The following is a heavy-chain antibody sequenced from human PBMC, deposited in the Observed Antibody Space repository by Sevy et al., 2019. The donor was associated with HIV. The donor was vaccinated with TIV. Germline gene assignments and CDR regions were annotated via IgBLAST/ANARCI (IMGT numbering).Heavy chain of an antibody. D-gene: IGHD2-2*02. CDR2: ISSNGGST. CDR1: GFTFSSHG. Sequence: GGSLRLSCAASGFTFSSHGMHWVRQAPGKGLEYVSAISSNGGSTYYANSVKGRFTISRDNSKNTLYLQMGSLRAEDMAVYYCARSLRYCTSTNCYRTEVVYYYYGMDVWGQGTTVIVSS. CDR3: ARSLRYCTSTNCYRTEVVYYYYGMDV. V-gene: IGHV3-64*01. J-gene: IGHJ6*02.